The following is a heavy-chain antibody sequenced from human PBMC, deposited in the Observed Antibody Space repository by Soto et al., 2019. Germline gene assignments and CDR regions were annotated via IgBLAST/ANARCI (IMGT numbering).Heavy chain of an antibody. Sequence: SETLSLTCTVSGVSISSGGYYWSWIRQHPGKGLEWIGYIYYSGSTYYNPSLKSRVTISVDTSKNQFSLKLSSVTAADTAVYYCARVGRGYSYAELDYWGQGTLVTVSS. J-gene: IGHJ4*02. CDR2: IYYSGST. V-gene: IGHV4-31*03. CDR1: GVSISSGGYY. D-gene: IGHD5-18*01. CDR3: ARVGRGYSYAELDY.